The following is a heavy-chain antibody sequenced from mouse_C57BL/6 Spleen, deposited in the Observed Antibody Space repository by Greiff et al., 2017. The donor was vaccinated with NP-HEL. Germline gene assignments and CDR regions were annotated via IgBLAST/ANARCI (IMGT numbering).Heavy chain of an antibody. CDR2: IRNKANGYTT. V-gene: IGHV7-3*01. Sequence: EVKVVESGGGLVQPGGSLSLSCAASGFTFTDYYMSWVRQPPGKALEWLGFIRNKANGYTTEYSASVKGRFTISRDNSQSILYLQMNALRAEDSATYYCARSYGNYGYAMDYWGQGTSVTVSS. D-gene: IGHD2-1*01. CDR3: ARSYGNYGYAMDY. CDR1: GFTFTDYY. J-gene: IGHJ4*01.